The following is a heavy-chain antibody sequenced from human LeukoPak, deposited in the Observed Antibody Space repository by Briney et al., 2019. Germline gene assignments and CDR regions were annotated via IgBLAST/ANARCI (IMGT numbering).Heavy chain of an antibody. V-gene: IGHV1-2*02. CDR2: VNPNSGDT. J-gene: IGHJ4*02. Sequence: ASVKVSCKASGYTFTDYYMHWVRQAPGQGLEWMGWVNPNSGDTNHAHKFQGRVTMTSDTSISTAYMDLSRVRSDDTAVYHCALLFSSTWYRFDSWGQGTLVTVSS. CDR1: GYTFTDYY. CDR3: ALLFSSTWYRFDS. D-gene: IGHD6-13*01.